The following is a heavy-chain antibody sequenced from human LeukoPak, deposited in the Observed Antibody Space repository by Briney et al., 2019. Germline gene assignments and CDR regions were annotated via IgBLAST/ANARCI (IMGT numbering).Heavy chain of an antibody. CDR2: IYFTGST. V-gene: IGHV4-4*07. CDR3: ARFLYGDYAFDY. J-gene: IGHJ4*02. Sequence: SETLSLTRTVSGGSTSSYFWSWSRQPAGKGLEWIGRIYFTGSTNYNPSLKSRVTVSVDTSKNQFSLKLTSVTAADTAVYYCARFLYGDYAFDYWGQGTLVTVSS. CDR1: GGSTSSYF. D-gene: IGHD4-17*01.